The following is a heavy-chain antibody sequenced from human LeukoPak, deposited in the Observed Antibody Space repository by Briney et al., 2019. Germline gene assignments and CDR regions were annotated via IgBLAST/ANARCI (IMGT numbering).Heavy chain of an antibody. D-gene: IGHD2-2*01. CDR3: ARGGYCSSTSCATVGNYYYYMDV. CDR2: SNPHSGGT. Sequence: ASVKVSCKASGYTFTGYYMHWVRQAPGQGLEWKGWSNPHSGGTNYAQKFQGRVTMTRDTSISTAYMELSRLRSDDTAVYYCARGGYCSSTSCATVGNYYYYMDVWGKGTTVTVSS. CDR1: GYTFTGYY. J-gene: IGHJ6*03. V-gene: IGHV1-2*02.